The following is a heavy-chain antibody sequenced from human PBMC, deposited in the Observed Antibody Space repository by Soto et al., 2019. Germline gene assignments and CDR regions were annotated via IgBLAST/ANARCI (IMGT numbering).Heavy chain of an antibody. J-gene: IGHJ6*03. CDR3: ARGRGGYVLGHYYYYYMDV. Sequence: QVQLVQSGAEVKKPGASVKVSCKASGYTFTSCDISWVRQAAGQGLEWMGWMNPNSGNTGYAQKFQGRVTMTRNTSISTAYMELSSLRSEDTAVYYCARGRGGYVLGHYYYYYMDVWGKGTTVTVSS. CDR1: GYTFTSCD. CDR2: MNPNSGNT. V-gene: IGHV1-8*01. D-gene: IGHD5-12*01.